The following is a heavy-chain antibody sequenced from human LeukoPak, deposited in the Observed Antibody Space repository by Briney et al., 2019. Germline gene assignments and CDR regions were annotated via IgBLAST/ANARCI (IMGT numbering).Heavy chain of an antibody. J-gene: IGHJ2*01. V-gene: IGHV3-30*03. D-gene: IGHD6-19*01. CDR3: ARGSRAVRWYFDL. CDR2: ISYDGSNT. Sequence: PGGSLRLSCAASGFTFSSYGMHWVRQAPGKGLEWVAVISYDGSNTYYAGSVKGRFTISRDNAKDSSYLQMNNLKAEDTAVYYCARGSRAVRWYFDLWGRGTLVTVSS. CDR1: GFTFSSYG.